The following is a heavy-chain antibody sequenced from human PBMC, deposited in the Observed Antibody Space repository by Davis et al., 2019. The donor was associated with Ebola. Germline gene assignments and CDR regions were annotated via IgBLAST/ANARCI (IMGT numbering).Heavy chain of an antibody. CDR3: ARSSGYGDLITDY. CDR1: GGTFSSYA. CDR2: INPSGGST. D-gene: IGHD4-17*01. Sequence: ASVKVSCKASGGTFSSYAITWVRQAPGQGLEWMGIINPSGGSTSYAQKFQGRVTMTRDTSTSTVYMELSSLRSEDTAVYYCARSSGYGDLITDYWGQGTLVTVSS. V-gene: IGHV1-46*01. J-gene: IGHJ4*02.